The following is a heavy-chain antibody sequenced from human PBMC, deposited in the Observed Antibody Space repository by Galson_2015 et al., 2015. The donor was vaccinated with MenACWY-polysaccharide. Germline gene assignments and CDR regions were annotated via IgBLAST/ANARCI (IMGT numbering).Heavy chain of an antibody. Sequence: FLRLSCAASGFRINTYYMNWVRQTPGKGLEWVSSISKSGNDMQYTVSVRGRFTISRDIAKNSLFLQMNSLGVEDTAIYYCAKDFHNYGMDVWGHGTTVTVSS. J-gene: IGHJ6*02. CDR2: ISKSGNDM. CDR1: GFRINTYY. CDR3: AKDFHNYGMDV. V-gene: IGHV3-21*06.